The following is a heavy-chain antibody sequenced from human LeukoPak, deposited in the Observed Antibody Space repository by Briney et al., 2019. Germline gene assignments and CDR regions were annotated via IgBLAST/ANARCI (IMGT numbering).Heavy chain of an antibody. CDR1: RYTFTSYG. D-gene: IGHD3-3*01. CDR3: ARDNPGYYDFWSGYPFDY. J-gene: IGHJ4*02. V-gene: IGHV1-18*01. CDR2: ISAYNGNT. Sequence: ASVKVSCKASRYTFTSYGISWVRQAPGQEVEGMGWISAYNGNTNYAPKLQGRVTMTTDTSTTTAYMELRSLRSDDTAVYYCARDNPGYYDFWSGYPFDYWGQGTLVTVSS.